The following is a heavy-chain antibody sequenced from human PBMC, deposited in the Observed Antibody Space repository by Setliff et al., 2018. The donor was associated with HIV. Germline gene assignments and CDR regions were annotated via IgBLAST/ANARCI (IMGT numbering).Heavy chain of an antibody. CDR1: GGSFSGYY. V-gene: IGHV4-34*01. CDR3: ARAQGVVVPAATGFDP. D-gene: IGHD2-2*01. J-gene: IGHJ5*02. CDR2: INHSGST. Sequence: SETLSLTCAVYGGSFSGYYWSWIRQPPGKGLEWIGEINHSGSTNYNPSLKSRVTISVDTSKNQFSLKLSSVTAADTAVYYCARAQGVVVPAATGFDPWGQGTPVTVSS.